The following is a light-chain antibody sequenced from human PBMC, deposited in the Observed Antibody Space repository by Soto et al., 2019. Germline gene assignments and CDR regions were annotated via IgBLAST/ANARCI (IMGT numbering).Light chain of an antibody. CDR2: GAS. J-gene: IGKJ3*01. CDR1: QSVSSNY. Sequence: EIVLTQSPGTLSLSPGERATLSCRASQSVSSNYLAWYHQKPGQAPRLLIYGASSRATGIPDRFSGSGSGTDFTLTISRLEPEDFAMDYCEQYGSSFTFGPGTKVDIK. V-gene: IGKV3-20*01. CDR3: EQYGSSFT.